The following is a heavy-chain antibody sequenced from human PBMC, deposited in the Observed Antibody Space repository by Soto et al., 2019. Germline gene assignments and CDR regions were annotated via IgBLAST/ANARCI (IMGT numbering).Heavy chain of an antibody. CDR2: IIPIFGTA. V-gene: IGHV1-69*13. D-gene: IGHD2-8*01. CDR1: GGTFSSYA. J-gene: IGHJ4*02. CDR3: ARVGYCTNGVCPN. Sequence: GASVKFSCKASGGTFSSYAISWVRQAPGQGLEWMGGIIPIFGTANYAQKFQGRVTITADESTSTAYMELSSLRSEDTAVYYCARVGYCTNGVCPNWGQGTLVTVSS.